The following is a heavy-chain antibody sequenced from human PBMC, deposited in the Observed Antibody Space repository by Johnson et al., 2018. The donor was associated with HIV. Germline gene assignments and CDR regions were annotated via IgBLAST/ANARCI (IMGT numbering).Heavy chain of an antibody. J-gene: IGHJ3*02. Sequence: QVQLVESGGGLVQPGGSLRLSCAASGFTFSSYGMHWVRQAPGKGLEWVAFIRYDGSNKYYADSVKGRFTISRDNSKNTLYLQMNSLKTEDTAVYYCTTDWYSSSWYGALDAFDIWGQGTMVTVSS. CDR1: GFTFSSYG. V-gene: IGHV3-30*02. CDR3: TTDWYSSSWYGALDAFDI. D-gene: IGHD6-13*01. CDR2: IRYDGSNK.